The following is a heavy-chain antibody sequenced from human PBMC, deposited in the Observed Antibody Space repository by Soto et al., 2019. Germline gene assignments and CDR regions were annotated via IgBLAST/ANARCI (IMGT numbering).Heavy chain of an antibody. J-gene: IGHJ5*02. V-gene: IGHV3-21*01. CDR3: ARGPYGSVSSGEWFDP. CDR1: GFTFSRDS. Sequence: EVQLVESGGGLVKTGGSLRLSCAASGFTFSRDSMNWVRQDPGKGLEWVSSISSSSSYIYYADSVKGRFTISRDNAKNSLYLQMNSLRAADTAVYYCARGPYGSVSSGEWFDPWGKGTLVTVSS. D-gene: IGHD3-10*01. CDR2: ISSSSSYI.